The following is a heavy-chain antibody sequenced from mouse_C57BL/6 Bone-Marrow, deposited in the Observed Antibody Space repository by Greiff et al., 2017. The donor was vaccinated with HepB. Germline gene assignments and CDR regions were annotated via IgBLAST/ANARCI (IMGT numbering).Heavy chain of an antibody. CDR2: FYPGSGSI. V-gene: IGHV1-62-2*01. CDR1: GYTFTEYT. CDR3: ARHPESSGYGYAMDY. J-gene: IGHJ4*01. D-gene: IGHD2-2*01. Sequence: QVQLQQSGAELVKPGASVKLSCKASGYTFTEYTIHWVKQRSGKGLEWIGWFYPGSGSIKYNEKFKDKATLTADKSYSTVYMELSRLTSEDSAIYFCARHPESSGYGYAMDYWGQGTSVTVSS.